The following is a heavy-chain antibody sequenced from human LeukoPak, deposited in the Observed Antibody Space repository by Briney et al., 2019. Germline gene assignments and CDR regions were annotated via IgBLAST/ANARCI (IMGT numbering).Heavy chain of an antibody. J-gene: IGHJ3*02. D-gene: IGHD3-10*01. CDR2: IKQDGREK. CDR3: AKDLLRFGELDAFDI. V-gene: IGHV3-7*01. CDR1: GFTFSSYW. Sequence: PGGSLRLSCAAPGFTFSSYWMSWVRQAPGKGLGWVAHIKQDGREKYYVESVKGRFTISRDHAKNSLYLQMNSLRAEDTAVYYCAKDLLRFGELDAFDIWGQGTMVTVSS.